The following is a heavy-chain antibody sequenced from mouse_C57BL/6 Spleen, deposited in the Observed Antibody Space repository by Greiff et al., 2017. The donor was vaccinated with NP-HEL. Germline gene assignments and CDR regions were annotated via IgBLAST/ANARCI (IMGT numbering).Heavy chain of an antibody. CDR3: ASGDYGSQAWFAY. CDR1: GYTFTDYS. J-gene: IGHJ3*01. Sequence: VQLQQSGPELVKPGASVKISCKASGYTFTDYSMNWVKQSHGKSLEWIGDINPNNGGTSYNQKFKGKATLTVDKSSSTAYMELRSLTSEDSAVYYCASGDYGSQAWFAYWGQGTLVTVSA. V-gene: IGHV1-26*01. CDR2: INPNNGGT. D-gene: IGHD1-1*01.